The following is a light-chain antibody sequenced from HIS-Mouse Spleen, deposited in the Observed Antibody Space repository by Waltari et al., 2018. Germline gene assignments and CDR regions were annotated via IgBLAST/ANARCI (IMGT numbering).Light chain of an antibody. CDR2: KAS. CDR1: QSISSW. J-gene: IGKJ3*01. Sequence: IQMTQSPSTLSASVGYRVTLTCRASQSISSWLAWYQQKPGKAPKLLTYKASSLESGVPSRFSGSGSGTEFTLTISSLQPDDFATYYCQQYNSYIFTFGPGTKVDIK. V-gene: IGKV1-5*03. CDR3: QQYNSYIFT.